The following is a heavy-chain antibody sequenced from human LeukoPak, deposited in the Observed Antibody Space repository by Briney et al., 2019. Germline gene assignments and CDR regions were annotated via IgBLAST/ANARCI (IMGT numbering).Heavy chain of an antibody. V-gene: IGHV3-74*01. CDR3: AREYCSSTSCLYDY. D-gene: IGHD2-2*01. Sequence: GGSLRLSCAASGFTFSRYWMHWVRQAPGKGLVWVSRINSDGTGTSYADSVKGRFTISRDNAKNTLYLQMNSLRAEDTAVYYCAREYCSSTSCLYDYWGQGTLVTVSS. CDR2: INSDGTGT. J-gene: IGHJ4*02. CDR1: GFTFSRYW.